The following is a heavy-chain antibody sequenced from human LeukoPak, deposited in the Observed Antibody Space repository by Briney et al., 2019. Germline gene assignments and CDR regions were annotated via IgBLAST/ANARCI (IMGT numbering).Heavy chain of an antibody. Sequence: GGSLRLSCAASGFTFSSYAMSWVRQAPGKGLEWVSAISGSGGSTYYADSVKGRFTISRDNSKTTLYLQMNSLRAEDTAVYYCANRAYYYGSGSYPIDYWGQGTLVTVSS. V-gene: IGHV3-23*01. D-gene: IGHD3-10*01. J-gene: IGHJ4*02. CDR2: ISGSGGST. CDR1: GFTFSSYA. CDR3: ANRAYYYGSGSYPIDY.